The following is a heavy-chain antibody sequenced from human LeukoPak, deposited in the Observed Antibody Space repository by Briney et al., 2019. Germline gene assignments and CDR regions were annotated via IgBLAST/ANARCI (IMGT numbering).Heavy chain of an antibody. CDR3: ARSSAYSYGP. V-gene: IGHV3-43*01. CDR1: GFTFDDYT. CDR2: ISWDGGST. D-gene: IGHD5-12*01. Sequence: GGSLRLSCAASGFTFDDYTMHWVRQAPGKGLEWVSLISWDGGSTYYADSVKGRFTISRDNAKNSLYLQMNNLRAEDTAIYYCARSSAYSYGPWGQGTLVTVSS. J-gene: IGHJ5*02.